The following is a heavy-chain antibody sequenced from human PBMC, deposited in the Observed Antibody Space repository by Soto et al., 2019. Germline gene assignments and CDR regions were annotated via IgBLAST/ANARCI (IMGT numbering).Heavy chain of an antibody. V-gene: IGHV1-3*01. Sequence: ASVKVSCKASGYTFTSYAMHWVRQAPGQRLEWMGWINAGNSNTKYSQKYQGRVTITRDTSASTAYMELSSLRSEDTAVYYCARNLRRGYSGYDSIRWFDPWGQGTLVTVSS. CDR3: ARNLRRGYSGYDSIRWFDP. D-gene: IGHD5-12*01. J-gene: IGHJ5*02. CDR2: INAGNSNT. CDR1: GYTFTSYA.